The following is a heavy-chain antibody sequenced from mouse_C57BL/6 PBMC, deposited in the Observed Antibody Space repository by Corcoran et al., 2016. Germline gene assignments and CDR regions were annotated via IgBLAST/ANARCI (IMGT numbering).Heavy chain of an antibody. CDR1: GYSITSGYY. CDR3: AIDQGIYCLFAY. CDR2: ISFDGSN. J-gene: IGHJ3*01. V-gene: IGHV3-6*01. Sequence: DVQLQESGPGLVKPSQSLSLTCSVTGYSITSGYYWNWIRQFPGNKLEWMGYISFDGSNNYNPSLKNRIYITRDTTKNQFYLKLNSVTTEDTATYFCAIDQGIYCLFAYCGQGTLVTVSA. D-gene: IGHD6-1*01.